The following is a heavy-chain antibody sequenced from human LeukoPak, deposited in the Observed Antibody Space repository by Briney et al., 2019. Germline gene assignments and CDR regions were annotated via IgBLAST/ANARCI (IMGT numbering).Heavy chain of an antibody. CDR1: GFTFSSYA. CDR2: ISGSGGST. D-gene: IGHD2-21*02. J-gene: IGHJ4*02. CDR3: AKGHIVVVTAIRGGIDY. V-gene: IGHV3-23*01. Sequence: PGGSLRLSCAASGFTFSSYAMSWARQAPGKGLEWVSAISGSGGSTYYADSVKGRFTISRDNSKNTLYLQMNSLRAEDTAVYYCAKGHIVVVTAIRGGIDYWGQGTLVTVSS.